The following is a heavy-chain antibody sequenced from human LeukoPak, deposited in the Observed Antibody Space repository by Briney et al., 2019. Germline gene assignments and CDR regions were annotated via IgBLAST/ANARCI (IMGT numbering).Heavy chain of an antibody. CDR2: IIPIFGTA. CDR3: ARQRGRFLEWPFDY. J-gene: IGHJ4*02. Sequence: GASVKVSCKASGGTFSSYAISWVRQAPGQGLEWMGGIIPIFGTANYAQKFQGRVTITADESTSTAYMELSSLRSEDTAVYYCARQRGRFLEWPFDYWGQGTLVTVSS. CDR1: GGTFSSYA. V-gene: IGHV1-69*13. D-gene: IGHD3-3*01.